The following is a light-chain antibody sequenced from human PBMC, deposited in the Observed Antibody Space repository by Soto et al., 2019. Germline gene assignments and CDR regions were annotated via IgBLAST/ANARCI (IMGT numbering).Light chain of an antibody. CDR2: DVS. CDR3: SSYTSSSIVV. Sequence: QSALTQPASVSGSPGQSITISCTGTSSDIGAYNYVSWYQQHPGKAPKLMIYDVSNRPSGVSNRFSGSKSDNTASLAISGLQAEDEADYYCSSYTSSSIVVFGGGTQLTVL. CDR1: SSDIGAYNY. V-gene: IGLV2-14*03. J-gene: IGLJ2*01.